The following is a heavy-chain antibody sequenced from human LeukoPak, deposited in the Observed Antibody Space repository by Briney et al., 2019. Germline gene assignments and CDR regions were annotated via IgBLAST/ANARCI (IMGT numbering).Heavy chain of an antibody. CDR1: GFTFSSYA. J-gene: IGHJ4*02. D-gene: IGHD6-13*01. CDR3: ARFPIAAAGTTDY. CDR2: IYSGGST. Sequence: GGSLRLSCAASGFTFSSYAMSWVRQAPGKGLEWVSVIYSGGSTYYADSVKGRFTISRDNSKNTLYLQMNSLRAEDTAVYYCARFPIAAAGTTDYWGQGTLVTVSS. V-gene: IGHV3-66*01.